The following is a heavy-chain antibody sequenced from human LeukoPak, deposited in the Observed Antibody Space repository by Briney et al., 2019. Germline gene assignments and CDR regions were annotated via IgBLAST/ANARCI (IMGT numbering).Heavy chain of an antibody. CDR2: INTDGSST. Sequence: GGSLRLSCAASGFTFSSYWMHWVRQVPGKGLVWVSCINTDGSSTTYADSVKGRFTISRDNTENTLYLQMSSLRAEDTAVYYCAREWKKTGAFDHWGQGTLVTVSS. J-gene: IGHJ4*02. CDR3: AREWKKTGAFDH. V-gene: IGHV3-74*01. CDR1: GFTFSSYW. D-gene: IGHD1-1*01.